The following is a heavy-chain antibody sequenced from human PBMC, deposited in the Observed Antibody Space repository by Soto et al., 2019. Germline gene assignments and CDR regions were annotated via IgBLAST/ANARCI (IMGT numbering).Heavy chain of an antibody. Sequence: SETLSLTCAVYGGSFSGYYWSWIRQPPGKGLEWIGEINHSGSTNYNPSLKSRVTISVDTSKNQFSLKLSSVTAADTAVYYCARVGDGYNSRAEYYFDYWGQGTLVTVSS. CDR2: INHSGST. V-gene: IGHV4-34*01. D-gene: IGHD5-12*01. CDR1: GGSFSGYY. CDR3: ARVGDGYNSRAEYYFDY. J-gene: IGHJ4*02.